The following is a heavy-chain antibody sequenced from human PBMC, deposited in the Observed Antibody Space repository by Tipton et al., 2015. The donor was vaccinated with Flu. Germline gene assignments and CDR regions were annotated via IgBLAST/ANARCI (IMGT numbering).Heavy chain of an antibody. Sequence: TLSLTCSVSGDSMGYPYYWAWIRQPPGKGLEWIGNIHRSGNTYHNPSLKSRVTLSVDSSKNQFSLNLNSVTAADSAVYYCAAYYYDTSGPIFDCWGQGALVTVSS. CDR3: AAYYYDTSGPIFDC. D-gene: IGHD3-22*01. CDR1: GDSMGYPYY. J-gene: IGHJ4*02. CDR2: IHRSGNT. V-gene: IGHV4-38-2*01.